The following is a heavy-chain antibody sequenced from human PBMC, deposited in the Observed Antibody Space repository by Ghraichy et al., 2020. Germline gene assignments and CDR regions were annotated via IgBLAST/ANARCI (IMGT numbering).Heavy chain of an antibody. CDR2: FYSGDST. CDR3: ARVLNYDFWPHYYYYYDMDV. J-gene: IGHJ6*02. D-gene: IGHD3-3*01. Sequence: GGSLRLSCAASGFTVSSNYMSWVRQAPGKGLEWVSVFYSGDSTYYADSVKGRFTISRDNSKNTLYLQMNRLRAEDTAVYYCARVLNYDFWPHYYYYYDMDVWGQGTTVTVSS. CDR1: GFTVSSNY. V-gene: IGHV3-53*01.